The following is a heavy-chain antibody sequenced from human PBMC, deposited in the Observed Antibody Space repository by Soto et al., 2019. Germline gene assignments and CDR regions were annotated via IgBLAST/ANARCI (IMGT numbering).Heavy chain of an antibody. D-gene: IGHD6-6*01. CDR1: GFTVSSNY. Sequence: GGSLRLSCAASGFTVSSNYMSWVRQAPGKGLEWVSVIYSGGSTYYADSVKGRFTISRDNSKNTLYLQMNSLRAEDTAVYYCAIEYSSAIEGMDVWGQGTTVTVSS. J-gene: IGHJ6*02. CDR2: IYSGGST. CDR3: AIEYSSAIEGMDV. V-gene: IGHV3-53*01.